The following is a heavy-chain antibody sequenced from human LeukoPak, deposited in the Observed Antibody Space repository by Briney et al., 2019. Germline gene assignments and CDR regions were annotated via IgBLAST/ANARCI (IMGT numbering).Heavy chain of an antibody. CDR1: GFTFTNYA. CDR2: ISNTGTDT. Sequence: GGSLRLSRVASGFTFTNYAMSWIRQAPGKGLEWGSTISNTGTDTYYADSVQGRFTISRDNSENTLYLQMNNVRAEDTGIYHCAKVPYSDYGSGRPPFMDVWGQGTTVADCS. CDR3: AKVPYSDYGSGRPPFMDV. V-gene: IGHV3-23*01. D-gene: IGHD3-10*01. J-gene: IGHJ6*02.